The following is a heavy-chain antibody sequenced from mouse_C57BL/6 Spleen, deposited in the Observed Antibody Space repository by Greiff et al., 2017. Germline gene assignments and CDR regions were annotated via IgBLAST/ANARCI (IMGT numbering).Heavy chain of an antibody. J-gene: IGHJ4*01. CDR3: ARYRGYYVAMDY. D-gene: IGHD2-3*01. CDR1: GYTFTSYW. CDR2: IDPSDSYT. Sequence: QVQLQQPGAELVKPGASVKLSCKASGYTFTSYWMQWVKQRPGQGLEWIGEIDPSDSYTNYNQKFKGKATLTVDTSSSTAYMQLSSLTSEDYAVYDCARYRGYYVAMDYWGQGTSVTVSS. V-gene: IGHV1-50*01.